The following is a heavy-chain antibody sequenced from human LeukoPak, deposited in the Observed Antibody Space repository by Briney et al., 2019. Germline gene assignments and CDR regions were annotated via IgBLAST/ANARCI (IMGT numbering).Heavy chain of an antibody. D-gene: IGHD3-3*01. CDR2: IYYSGST. V-gene: IGHV4-59*01. CDR3: ATAPYDFWSGYNYKN. CDR1: GGSISSYY. Sequence: SETLSLTCTVSGGSISSYYWSWIRQPPGKGLEWIGYIYYSGSTNYNPSLKSRVTISVDTSKNQFSLKLSSVTAADTAVYYCATAPYDFWSGYNYKNWGQGTLVTVSS. J-gene: IGHJ4*02.